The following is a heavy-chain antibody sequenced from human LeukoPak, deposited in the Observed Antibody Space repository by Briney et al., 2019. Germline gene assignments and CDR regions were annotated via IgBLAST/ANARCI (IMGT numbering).Heavy chain of an antibody. CDR3: ARTTEGYAGGPGYSYYYYMDV. D-gene: IGHD5-12*01. CDR2: IYYSGST. Sequence: SETLSLTCTVSGGSISSYYWSWIRQPPGKGLEWIGYIYYSGSTNYNPSLKSRVTISVDTSKNQVSLKPRSVTAADTAVYYCARTTEGYAGGPGYSYYYYMDVWGKGTTVTISS. CDR1: GGSISSYY. J-gene: IGHJ6*03. V-gene: IGHV4-59*01.